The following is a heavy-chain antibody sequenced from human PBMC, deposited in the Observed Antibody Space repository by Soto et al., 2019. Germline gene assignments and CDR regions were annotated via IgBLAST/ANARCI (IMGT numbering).Heavy chain of an antibody. V-gene: IGHV1-69*01. Sequence: QVQLVQSGAEVKKPGSSVKVSCKASGGTFSSYAIRWVRQAPGQGLEWMGGIIPIFGTANYAQKFQGRVTITADESTSTAYMELSSLRSEDTAVYYCARALRGAGATNSFWYFDLWGRGTLVTVSS. CDR1: GGTFSSYA. D-gene: IGHD1-26*01. J-gene: IGHJ2*01. CDR2: IIPIFGTA. CDR3: ARALRGAGATNSFWYFDL.